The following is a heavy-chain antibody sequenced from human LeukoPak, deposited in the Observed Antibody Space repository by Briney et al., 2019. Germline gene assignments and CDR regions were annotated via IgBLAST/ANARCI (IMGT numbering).Heavy chain of an antibody. V-gene: IGHV3-48*02. J-gene: IGHJ4*02. Sequence: PGGSLRLSCEASGFTFRTYRMNWVRQAPGKGLEWVSYISPGSTTIYYADSVKGRFTISRDNAKNSLYLQMNSLRDEDTAVYYCARVQGYCSGGSCFPWDYWGQGALVTVSS. CDR3: ARVQGYCSGGSCFPWDY. CDR1: GFTFRTYR. D-gene: IGHD2-15*01. CDR2: ISPGSTTI.